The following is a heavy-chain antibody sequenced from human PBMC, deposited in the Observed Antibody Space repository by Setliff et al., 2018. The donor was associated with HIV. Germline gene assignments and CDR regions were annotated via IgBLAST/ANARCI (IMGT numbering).Heavy chain of an antibody. CDR2: INPSIVST. V-gene: IGHV1-46*01. CDR3: ARSVWAVVVPTDPAVDAFAI. CDR1: GYTFTNYY. Sequence: ASVKVSCKASGYTFTNYYIHWVRQAPGQGLEWMGIINPSIVSTTYAEKFQGRVAMTRDTSTSTVYLDLRSLTSEDTAMYYCARSVWAVVVPTDPAVDAFAIWGQGTMVTVSS. J-gene: IGHJ3*02. D-gene: IGHD2-2*01.